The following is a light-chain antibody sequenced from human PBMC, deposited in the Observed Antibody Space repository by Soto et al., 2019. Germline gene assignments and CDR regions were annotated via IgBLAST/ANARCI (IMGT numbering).Light chain of an antibody. CDR1: QSVSTY. Sequence: EIVLTQSPCTLSLSPGERATLSCRASQSVSTYLAWYQQKPGQAPRLLIYDASNRATGIPARFSGSGSGTDFTLTISSLEPEDFAVYYCQQRSHWPPSLTFGGGTKVDIK. CDR2: DAS. V-gene: IGKV3-11*01. CDR3: QQRSHWPPSLT. J-gene: IGKJ4*01.